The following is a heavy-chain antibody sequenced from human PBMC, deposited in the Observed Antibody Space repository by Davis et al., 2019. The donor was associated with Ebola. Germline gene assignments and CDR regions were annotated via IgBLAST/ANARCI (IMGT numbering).Heavy chain of an antibody. J-gene: IGHJ2*01. Sequence: GESLKISCKGSGYTFTDYWVGWVRQMPGKGLEWMGIVYPGDSDTRYSPSFQGQVTISVDKSISTAYLQWSSLKASDTAMYYCARSLSFRWYFDLWGRGTLVTVSS. CDR1: GYTFTDYW. CDR3: ARSLSFRWYFDL. CDR2: VYPGDSDT. V-gene: IGHV5-51*01.